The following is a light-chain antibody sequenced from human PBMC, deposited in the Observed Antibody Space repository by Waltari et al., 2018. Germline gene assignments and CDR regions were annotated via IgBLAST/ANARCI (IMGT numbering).Light chain of an antibody. CDR3: QQTYRTPST. J-gene: IGKJ2*02. Sequence: DIQMTQSPSSLSASVGDRITITCRASQNIDFYLNWYKQKPGKAPNLLLYAISTLQSGVPSRFSGSGSGTNFTLTISVLQPEDFATYFCQQTYRTPSTFGQGTKLDI. CDR1: QNIDFY. V-gene: IGKV1-39*01. CDR2: AIS.